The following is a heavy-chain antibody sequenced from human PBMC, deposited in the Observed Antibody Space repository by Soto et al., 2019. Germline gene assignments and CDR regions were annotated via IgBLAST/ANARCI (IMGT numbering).Heavy chain of an antibody. V-gene: IGHV4-59*01. Sequence: QVQLQESGPGLVKPSETLSLTCTVSGGSISSYYWSWIRQPPGKGLEWIGYIYYSGSTNYNPSLKSRVTISVDTSKNQFSLKLSSVTAADTAVYYCARGGGPGSYYNAKWFDPWGQGTLVTVSS. CDR1: GGSISSYY. CDR2: IYYSGST. CDR3: ARGGGPGSYYNAKWFDP. J-gene: IGHJ5*02. D-gene: IGHD3-10*01.